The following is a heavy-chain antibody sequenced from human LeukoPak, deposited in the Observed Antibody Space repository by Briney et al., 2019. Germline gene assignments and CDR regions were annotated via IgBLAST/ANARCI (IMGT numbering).Heavy chain of an antibody. J-gene: IGHJ4*02. CDR1: GYTFTSYY. CDR3: ARAFRYYDSSGYLSFDY. V-gene: IGHV1-46*01. CDR2: INPSGGST. D-gene: IGHD3-22*01. Sequence: GASVKVSCKASGYTFTSYYVHWVRQAPGQGLEWMGIINPSGGSTSYAQKFQGRVTMTRDTSTSTVYMELSSLRSEDTAVYYCARAFRYYDSSGYLSFDYWGQGTLVTVSS.